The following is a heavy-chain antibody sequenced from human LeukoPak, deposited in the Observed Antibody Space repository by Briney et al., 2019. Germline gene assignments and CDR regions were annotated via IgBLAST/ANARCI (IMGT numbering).Heavy chain of an antibody. CDR2: IIGSGSST. CDR3: AKDRAQQLVLDF. CDR1: GFTSSSYA. V-gene: IGHV3-23*01. J-gene: IGHJ4*02. D-gene: IGHD6-13*01. Sequence: GGSLRLSCAASGFTSSSYAMSWVRQAPGKGLEWVSAIIGSGSSTYYADSVKGRFTISRDNSKNTLFLQMNSLRAEDTAVYYCAKDRAQQLVLDFWGQGTLVTVSS.